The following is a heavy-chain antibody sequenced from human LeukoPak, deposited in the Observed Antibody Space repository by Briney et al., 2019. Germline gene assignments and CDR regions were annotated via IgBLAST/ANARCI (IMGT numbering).Heavy chain of an antibody. D-gene: IGHD1-26*01. CDR1: GGSISSRSNY. CDR2: LDNSGST. CDR3: ATAVGATTFDY. J-gene: IGHJ4*02. V-gene: IGHV4-39*02. Sequence: KPSETLSLTCTVSGGSISSRSNYWGWIRQPPGKGLEWIGSLDNSGSTYYNSSLKSRVTISVDTSKNHFSLRLTSVTAADTAVYYCATAVGATTFDYRGKGTLVTVSS.